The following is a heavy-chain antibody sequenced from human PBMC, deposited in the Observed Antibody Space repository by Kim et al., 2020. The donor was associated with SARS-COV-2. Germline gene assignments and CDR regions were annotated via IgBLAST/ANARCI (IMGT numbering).Heavy chain of an antibody. Sequence: GGSLRLSCAASGFTFDDYAMHWVRQAPGKGLEWVSGISWNSGSIGYADSVKGRFTISRDNAKNSLYLQMNSLRAEDTALYYCAKDGGSSGWPLSGMDVWGQGTTVTVSS. CDR3: AKDGGSSGWPLSGMDV. CDR1: GFTFDDYA. D-gene: IGHD6-19*01. J-gene: IGHJ6*02. V-gene: IGHV3-9*01. CDR2: ISWNSGSI.